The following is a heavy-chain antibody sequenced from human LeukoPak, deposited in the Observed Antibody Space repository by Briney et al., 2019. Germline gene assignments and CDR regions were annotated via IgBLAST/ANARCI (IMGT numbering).Heavy chain of an antibody. V-gene: IGHV1-46*01. J-gene: IGHJ4*02. D-gene: IGHD3-22*01. CDR2: INPSGGST. CDR3: ARVSVYYDSSGYSLDY. CDR1: GGTFISYA. Sequence: ASVKVSCKASGGTFISYAISWVRQAPGQGLEWMGMINPSGGSTTYAQKFQGRVTMTRDTSTSTVYMELSSLRSEDTAVYYCARVSVYYDSSGYSLDYWGQGTLVTASS.